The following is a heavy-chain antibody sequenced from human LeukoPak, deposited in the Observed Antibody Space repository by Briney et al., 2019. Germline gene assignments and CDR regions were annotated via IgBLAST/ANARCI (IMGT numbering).Heavy chain of an antibody. D-gene: IGHD3-16*02. J-gene: IGHJ4*02. CDR1: GFTFSSYA. CDR3: AKDLFGDYVWGTYRAIDT. CDR2: ISGSGGST. V-gene: IGHV3-23*01. Sequence: PGGSLRLSCAASGFTFSSYAMSWVRQAPGKGLEWVSAISGSGGSTYYADSVKGRFTISRDNSKNTLYLQMQSLRLEDSAIYYCAKDLFGDYVWGTYRAIDTWGQGTLVTVSS.